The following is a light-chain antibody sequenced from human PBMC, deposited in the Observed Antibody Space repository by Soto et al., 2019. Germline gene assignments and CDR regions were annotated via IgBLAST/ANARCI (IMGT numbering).Light chain of an antibody. CDR2: SNN. J-gene: IGLJ2*01. V-gene: IGLV1-44*01. CDR3: SAWADSLNGRV. Sequence: QSVLTQPPSASGTPGQRVTISCSGSSSNIGSNYVNWYQHLPGTAPKLLIYSNNQRPSGVPDRFSGSKSDTSASLAVSGLQSEDEADYYCSAWADSLNGRVFGGGTKLTVL. CDR1: SSNIGSNY.